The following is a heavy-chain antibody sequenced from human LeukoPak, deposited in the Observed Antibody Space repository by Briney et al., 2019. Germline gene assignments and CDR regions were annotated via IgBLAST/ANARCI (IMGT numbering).Heavy chain of an antibody. Sequence: PSETLSLTCAVYGGSFSGYYWSWIRQPPGKGLEWIGEINHSGSTNYNPSLKSRVTISEGTSKNQFSLKLSSVTAADTAVYYCARGRALRYFAHRGGFDYWGQGTLVTVSS. CDR1: GGSFSGYY. J-gene: IGHJ4*02. CDR3: ARGRALRYFAHRGGFDY. V-gene: IGHV4-34*01. CDR2: INHSGST. D-gene: IGHD3-9*01.